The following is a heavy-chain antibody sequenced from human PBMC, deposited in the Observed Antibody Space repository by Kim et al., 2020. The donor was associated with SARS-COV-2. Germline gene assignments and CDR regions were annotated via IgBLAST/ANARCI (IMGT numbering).Heavy chain of an antibody. Sequence: NPSVRRRVTIPVDTTKNQFSLKLGSVTAADTAVYYCARRGVPPGWRFDYWGQGTLVTVSS. J-gene: IGHJ4*02. CDR3: ARRGVPPGWRFDY. D-gene: IGHD1-26*01. V-gene: IGHV4-59*08.